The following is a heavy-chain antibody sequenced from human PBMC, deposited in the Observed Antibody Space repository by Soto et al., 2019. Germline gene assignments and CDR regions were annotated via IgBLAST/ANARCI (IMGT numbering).Heavy chain of an antibody. CDR1: GYPFTSYY. V-gene: IGHV1-46*01. CDR3: ARDLEHYYASSGHLLD. Sequence: GSVKVYFKASGYPFTSYYMHLVRQAPGQGLEWIGIINPSGGSTSYAQKFQGRVTMTRDTSTSTVYMELSSLRSEDTAVYYCARDLEHYYASSGHLLDWGQGTMVTVSS. J-gene: IGHJ4*02. CDR2: INPSGGST. D-gene: IGHD3-22*01.